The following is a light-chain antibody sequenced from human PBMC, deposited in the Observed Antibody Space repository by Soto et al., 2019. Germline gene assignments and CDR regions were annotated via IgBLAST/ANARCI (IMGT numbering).Light chain of an antibody. Sequence: DIPMTQSPSTLSASIGDRVTMTCRASQSISRRLAWYQQKAGKAPKLLIFDASSLEGGVPSRFSGSGSGTEFILTINSLQPDDFATYYCQQYHSHSVTFGQGTKLQIK. J-gene: IGKJ2*01. V-gene: IGKV1-5*01. CDR3: QQYHSHSVT. CDR2: DAS. CDR1: QSISRR.